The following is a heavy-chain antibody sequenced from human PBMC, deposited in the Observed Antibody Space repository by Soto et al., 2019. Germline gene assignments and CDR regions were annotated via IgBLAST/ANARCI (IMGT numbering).Heavy chain of an antibody. CDR2: ISSSSSTI. CDR1: GFTFSSYS. D-gene: IGHD2-15*01. Sequence: EVQLVESGGGLVQPGGSLRLSCAASGFTFSSYSMNWVRQAPGKGLEWVSYISSSSSTIYYADSVKGRFTISRDNAKNSLYLQMNSLRAEDTAVYYCARPNPWSVGGHWYFDLWGRGTLVTVSS. J-gene: IGHJ2*01. CDR3: ARPNPWSVGGHWYFDL. V-gene: IGHV3-48*01.